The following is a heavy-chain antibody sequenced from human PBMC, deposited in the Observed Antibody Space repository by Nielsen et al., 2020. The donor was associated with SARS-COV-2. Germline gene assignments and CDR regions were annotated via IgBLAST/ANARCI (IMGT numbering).Heavy chain of an antibody. CDR2: IYYSGST. J-gene: IGHJ6*03. CDR1: GGSISSGDYY. CDR3: ARTGIWYYMDV. Sequence: LRLSCTVSGGSISSGDYYWSWIRQPPGKGLEWIGYIYYSGSTYCNPSLKSRVTISVDTSKNQFSLKLSSVTAADTAVYYCARTGIWYYMDVWGKGTTVTVSS. D-gene: IGHD6-13*01. V-gene: IGHV4-30-4*01.